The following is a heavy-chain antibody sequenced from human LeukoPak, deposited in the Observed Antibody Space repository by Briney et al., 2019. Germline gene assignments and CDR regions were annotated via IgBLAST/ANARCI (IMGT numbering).Heavy chain of an antibody. CDR1: GFTFSDYY. D-gene: IGHD6-19*01. V-gene: IGHV3-11*01. J-gene: IGHJ6*03. CDR3: ARGHSSGWYYYYYMDV. Sequence: GGSLRLSCAASGFTFSDYYMSWIRQAPGKGLEWVSYISSSGSTIYYADSVKGRFTISRDNAKNSLYLQMNSLRAEDTAVYYCARGHSSGWYYYYYMDVWGQGTLVTVSS. CDR2: ISSSGSTI.